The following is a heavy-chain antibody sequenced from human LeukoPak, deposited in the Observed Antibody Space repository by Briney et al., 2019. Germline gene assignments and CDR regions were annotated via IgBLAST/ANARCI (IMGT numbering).Heavy chain of an antibody. Sequence: TGGSLRLTCAASGFTFSGYAMSWVRQAPGKGLEWVSAITGNGVGTYYADSVKGRFTISRDNSKNTLYLQMNSLRADDTAVYYCAKRVRGWHQIDYWGQGTLVTVSS. CDR1: GFTFSGYA. D-gene: IGHD6-19*01. J-gene: IGHJ4*02. CDR3: AKRVRGWHQIDY. CDR2: ITGNGVGT. V-gene: IGHV3-23*01.